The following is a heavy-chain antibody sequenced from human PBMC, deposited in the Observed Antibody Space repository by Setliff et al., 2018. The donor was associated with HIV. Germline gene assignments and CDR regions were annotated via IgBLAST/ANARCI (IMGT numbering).Heavy chain of an antibody. V-gene: IGHV1-8*01. J-gene: IGHJ5*02. D-gene: IGHD2-21*01. CDR2: MNPKSGNT. Sequence: ASVKVSCKASGYTFTNSDINWVRQAPGQGLEWMGWMNPKSGNTGYSQKFQGRVTMTSNTFIGTAYMELSSLTSEDTAVYYCARGHLDRDYWEDIVGNWFAPWGQGTLVTVSS. CDR1: GYTFTNSD. CDR3: ARGHLDRDYWEDIVGNWFAP.